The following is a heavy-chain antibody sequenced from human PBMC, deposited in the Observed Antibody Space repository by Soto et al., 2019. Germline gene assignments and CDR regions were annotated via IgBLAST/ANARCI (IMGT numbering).Heavy chain of an antibody. V-gene: IGHV3-30*19. CDR3: ARWGTTGGLDV. J-gene: IGHJ1*01. CDR1: GFTFRSYV. CDR2: TSYDGGDK. D-gene: IGHD3-16*01. Sequence: QVQLVESGGGVVQPGTSLRVSCVGSGFTFRSYVIHWVRQAPGKGLEWVALTSYDGGDKYYGDSVRGRFTISRDNSRNTVDLQMDSLRLEDTALYYCARWGTTGGLDVWGQGPLVSVSS.